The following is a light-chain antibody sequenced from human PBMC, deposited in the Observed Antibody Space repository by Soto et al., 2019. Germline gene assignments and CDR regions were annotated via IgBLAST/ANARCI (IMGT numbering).Light chain of an antibody. CDR3: SSYTSSSTPWV. J-gene: IGLJ3*02. Sequence: QSALTQPASVSGSPGQSITISCTGTSSDVGGYNYVSWYQQHPGKAPKLMIYDVSNRPSGVSNRFSGSKSGNTASLTISGLQAEDEADYYCSSYTSSSTPWVFGGGTKLIV. CDR1: SSDVGGYNY. V-gene: IGLV2-14*01. CDR2: DVS.